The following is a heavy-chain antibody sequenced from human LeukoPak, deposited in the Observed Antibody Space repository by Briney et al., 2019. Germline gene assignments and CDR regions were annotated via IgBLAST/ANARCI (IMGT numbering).Heavy chain of an antibody. CDR3: ARGDWYSYGYDY. Sequence: ASVKVSCKASGGTFSSYAISWVRQAPGQGLEWMGRMNPNSGNTGYAQKFQGRVTMTRNTSISTAYMELSSLRSEDTAVYYCARGDWYSYGYDYWGQGTLVTVSS. J-gene: IGHJ4*02. D-gene: IGHD5-18*01. CDR2: MNPNSGNT. V-gene: IGHV1-8*02. CDR1: GGTFSSYA.